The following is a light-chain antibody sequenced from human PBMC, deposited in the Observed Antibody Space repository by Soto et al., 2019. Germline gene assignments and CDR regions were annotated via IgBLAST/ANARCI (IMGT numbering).Light chain of an antibody. CDR2: GAS. CDR3: QQYGSSPRVT. J-gene: IGKJ1*01. CDR1: QSVSSSY. Sequence: EIVLTQSPGTLSLSPGERATLSCRASQSVSSSYLAWYQQKPGQAPRLLIYGASSRATGIPDRFSGSGSGTDFTLTISGLEPEDFAVYYCQQYGSSPRVTFGQGTKVEIK. V-gene: IGKV3-20*01.